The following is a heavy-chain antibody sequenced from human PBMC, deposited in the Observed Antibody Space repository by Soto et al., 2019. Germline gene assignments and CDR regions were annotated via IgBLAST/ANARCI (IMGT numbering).Heavy chain of an antibody. CDR1: GFTFSSYS. Sequence: EVQLVESGGGLVQPGGSLRLSCAASGFTFSSYSMNWVRQAPGKGLEWVSYISSSSSTIYYADSVKGRFTISRDNAKNSLYLQMNSLRAEDTAVYYCARDQIFGVVIIPYMDVWGKGTTVTVSS. CDR2: ISSSSSTI. J-gene: IGHJ6*03. D-gene: IGHD3-3*01. V-gene: IGHV3-48*01. CDR3: ARDQIFGVVIIPYMDV.